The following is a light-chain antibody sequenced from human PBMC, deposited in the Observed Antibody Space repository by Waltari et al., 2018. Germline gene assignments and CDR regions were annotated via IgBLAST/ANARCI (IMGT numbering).Light chain of an antibody. V-gene: IGKV1-5*01. CDR3: QQYYTYSLWA. J-gene: IGKJ1*01. Sequence: DIQMTQSPSTLSASVGDRVTFTCRASESIGTSLAWYQQKSGKAPKLLIYHAAPLEGGVPSRFSGSGSGTDFTLTISSLQPDDFATYFCQQYYTYSLWAFGQGTKVETK. CDR2: HAA. CDR1: ESIGTS.